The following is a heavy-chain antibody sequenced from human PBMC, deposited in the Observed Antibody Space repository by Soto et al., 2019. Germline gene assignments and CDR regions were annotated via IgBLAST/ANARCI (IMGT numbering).Heavy chain of an antibody. J-gene: IGHJ5*02. CDR3: ARGQKPTYDFWSGLNGGDWFDP. CDR1: GYTFTGYY. Sequence: ASVKVSCKASGYTFTGYYMHWVRQAPGQGLEWMGWINPNSGGTNYAQKFQGWVTMTRDTSISTAYMELSRLRSDDTAVYYCARGQKPTYDFWSGLNGGDWFDPWGQGTLVTVSS. CDR2: INPNSGGT. V-gene: IGHV1-2*04. D-gene: IGHD3-3*01.